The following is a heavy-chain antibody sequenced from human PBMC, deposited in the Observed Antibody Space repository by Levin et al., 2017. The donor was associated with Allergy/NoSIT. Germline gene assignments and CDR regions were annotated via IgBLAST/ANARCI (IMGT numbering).Heavy chain of an antibody. CDR3: AKLVPHYYYDSSPAGG. CDR2: ISYDGSNK. CDR1: GFTFSSYG. V-gene: IGHV3-30*18. J-gene: IGHJ4*02. Sequence: GGSLRLSCAASGFTFSSYGMHWVRQAPGKGLEWVAVISYDGSNKYYADSVKGRFTISRDNSKNTLYLQMNSLRAEDTAVYYCAKLVPHYYYDSSPAGGWGQGTLVTVSS. D-gene: IGHD3-22*01.